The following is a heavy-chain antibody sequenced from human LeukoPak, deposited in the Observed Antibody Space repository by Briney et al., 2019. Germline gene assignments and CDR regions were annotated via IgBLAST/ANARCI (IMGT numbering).Heavy chain of an antibody. CDR1: GYTFTGYY. J-gene: IGHJ5*02. CDR3: ARDRNRITIFGVVSTAFDP. Sequence: GASVKVSCKASGYTFTGYYMHWLRQAPRQGLEWMGWMSPNSDCTNYPHKFQRRVTMTRDTSLSTAYMELSRLRSDETAVYYCARDRNRITIFGVVSTAFDPWGQGTLVTVSS. CDR2: MSPNSDCT. D-gene: IGHD3-3*01. V-gene: IGHV1-2*02.